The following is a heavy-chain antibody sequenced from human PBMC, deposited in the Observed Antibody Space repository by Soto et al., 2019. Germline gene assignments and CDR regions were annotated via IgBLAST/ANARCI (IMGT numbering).Heavy chain of an antibody. D-gene: IGHD3-22*01. Sequence: SVKVSCKASGGTFSRYTITWVRQAPGQGLEWMGGITPMFGTPNYAQKFQGRVTITADESTSTAYMELSSLRSEDTAMYYCARDGTLYHRSAYYNLFWGPGTLVTVSS. J-gene: IGHJ1*01. CDR2: ITPMFGTP. CDR3: ARDGTLYHRSAYYNLF. V-gene: IGHV1-69*13. CDR1: GGTFSRYT.